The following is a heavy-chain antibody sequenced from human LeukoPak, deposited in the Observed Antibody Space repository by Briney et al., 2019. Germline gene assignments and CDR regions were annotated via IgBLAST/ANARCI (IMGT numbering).Heavy chain of an antibody. CDR3: ARAKYRNAFDI. J-gene: IGHJ3*02. CDR1: GGSISSYH. CDR2: IYYSGST. V-gene: IGHV4-30-4*08. D-gene: IGHD3-16*02. Sequence: SGPGLVKPSETLSLTCTVSGGSISSYHWSWIRQPPGKGLEWIGYIYYSGSTYYNPSLKSRVTISVDTSKNQFSLKLSSVTAADTAVYYCARAKYRNAFDIWGQGTMITVSS.